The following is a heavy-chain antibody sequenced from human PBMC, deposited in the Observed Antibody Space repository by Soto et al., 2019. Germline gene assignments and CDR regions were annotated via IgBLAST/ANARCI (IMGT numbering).Heavy chain of an antibody. CDR1: GFPFSTYA. V-gene: IGHV3-23*01. CDR2: ISASGTST. J-gene: IGHJ4*02. Sequence: PGGSLRLSCAVAGFPFSTYAMSWVRQAPGKGLEWVSAISASGTSTFYVGSVKGRFTISSDNSMNTLYLQMNSLRADDTAVYYCALRQIWSYLDYWCQG. CDR3: ALRQIWSYLDY. D-gene: IGHD3-3*01.